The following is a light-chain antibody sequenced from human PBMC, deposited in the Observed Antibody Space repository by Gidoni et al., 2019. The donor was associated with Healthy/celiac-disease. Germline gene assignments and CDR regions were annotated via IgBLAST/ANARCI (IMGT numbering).Light chain of an antibody. CDR1: SSNIGAGYD. CDR3: QSYDSSLSGWRV. J-gene: IGLJ1*01. V-gene: IGLV1-40*01. CDR2: GNS. Sequence: QSVLTPPPSVSGAPGQRVTISCTGTSSNIGAGYDVHWYQQLPGTAPKLLIYGNSNRPSGVPDRFSGSKSGTSASLAITGLQAEDEADYYCQSYDSSLSGWRVFGTGTKVTVL.